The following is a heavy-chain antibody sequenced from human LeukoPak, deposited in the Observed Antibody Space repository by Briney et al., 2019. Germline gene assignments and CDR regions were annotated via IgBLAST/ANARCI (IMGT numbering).Heavy chain of an antibody. CDR3: AKRYFGSGSSPFDY. V-gene: IGHV3-23*01. CDR1: GFTFSTYA. Sequence: GGSLRLSCAASGFTFSTYAMSWVRQAPGKGLVWLSTIDSGGYSTFYADSLNRRFPISRDNSQNTLFLQINSLRAEDTAIYYCAKRYFGSGSSPFDYWGQGTLVTVSS. CDR2: IDSGGYST. D-gene: IGHD3-10*01. J-gene: IGHJ4*02.